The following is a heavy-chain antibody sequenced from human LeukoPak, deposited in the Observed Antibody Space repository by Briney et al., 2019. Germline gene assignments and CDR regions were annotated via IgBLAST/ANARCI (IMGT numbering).Heavy chain of an antibody. CDR3: ARLKGSGSYSFDY. CDR2: ISSSSSYI. V-gene: IGHV3-21*01. Sequence: PGGSLRFSCAASGFTFSSNSMNWVRQAPGKGLEWVSSISSSSSYIYYADSVRGRFTISRDNAKNSLYLQMNSLRAEDTAVYYCARLKGSGSYSFDYWGQGTLVTVSS. J-gene: IGHJ4*02. D-gene: IGHD3-10*01. CDR1: GFTFSSNS.